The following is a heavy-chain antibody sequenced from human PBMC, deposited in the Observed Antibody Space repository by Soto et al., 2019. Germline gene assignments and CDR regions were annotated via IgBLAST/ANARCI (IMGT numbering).Heavy chain of an antibody. CDR2: ISSSSSYI. CDR1: GFTFSSYS. J-gene: IGHJ6*02. CDR3: ARFANYDFWSGRMDV. V-gene: IGHV3-21*01. Sequence: GGSLRLSCAASGFTFSSYSMNWVRQAPGKGLEWVSSISSSSSYIYYADSVKGRFTISRDNAKNSLYLQMNSLRAEDTAAYYCARFANYDFWSGRMDVWGQGTTVTVSS. D-gene: IGHD3-3*01.